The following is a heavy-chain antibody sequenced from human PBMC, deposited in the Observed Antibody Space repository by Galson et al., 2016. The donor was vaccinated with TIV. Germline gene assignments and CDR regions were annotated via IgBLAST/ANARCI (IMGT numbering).Heavy chain of an antibody. CDR1: GYTFTTYH. J-gene: IGHJ4*02. Sequence: SVKVSCKASGYTFTTYHIHWMRQAPGQGLEWSGIINTTGGAVSYAQTFQGRVTITRDRSTSTVYLALNSRRSDDAATYYCARDRGAGTFAHWGQGTLIAVSS. CDR3: ARDRGAGTFAH. V-gene: IGHV1-46*01. CDR2: INTTGGAV. D-gene: IGHD1-26*01.